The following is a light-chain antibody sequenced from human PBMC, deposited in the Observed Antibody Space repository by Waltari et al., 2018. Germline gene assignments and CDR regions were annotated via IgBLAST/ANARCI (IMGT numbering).Light chain of an antibody. CDR3: QQYNNWLYT. Sequence: EIVMTQSPATLSVSPGERATLSCRASQSVSSSLAWYQQKPGQAPRLLIYGAATRATGIPDRVSGSGSGTEFTLTISSLQSEDFAVYYCQQYNNWLYTFGQGTKLEIK. CDR1: QSVSSS. V-gene: IGKV3-15*01. CDR2: GAA. J-gene: IGKJ2*01.